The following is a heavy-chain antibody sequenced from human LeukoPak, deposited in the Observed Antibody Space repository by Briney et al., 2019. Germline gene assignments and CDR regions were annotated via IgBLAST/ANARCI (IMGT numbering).Heavy chain of an antibody. D-gene: IGHD6-19*01. Sequence: PGGSLRLSCAASGFTFSNYAMSWVRQAPGKGLEWVSAISGSGGTTYYADSVKGRLTISRDNSKNALNLQMNSLRAEDTAVYYCATLLGVAGHYWGQGTLVTVSS. V-gene: IGHV3-23*01. CDR3: ATLLGVAGHY. CDR2: ISGSGGTT. CDR1: GFTFSNYA. J-gene: IGHJ4*02.